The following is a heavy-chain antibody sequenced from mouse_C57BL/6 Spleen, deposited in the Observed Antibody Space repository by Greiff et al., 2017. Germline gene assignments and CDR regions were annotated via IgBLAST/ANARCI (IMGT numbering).Heavy chain of an antibody. CDR1: GYTFTGYW. V-gene: IGHV1-9*01. CDR3: AIGVVYTLDVDV. Sequence: QVQLQQSGAELMKPGASVKLSCKATGYTFTGYWIEWVKQRPGHGLEWIGEILPGDGGTNYNEKFKGKATFTADTSSNTAYMQLSSLTTEDSAVYYCAIGVVYTLDVDVWGTGTTVTVSS. CDR2: ILPGDGGT. D-gene: IGHD3-3*01. J-gene: IGHJ1*03.